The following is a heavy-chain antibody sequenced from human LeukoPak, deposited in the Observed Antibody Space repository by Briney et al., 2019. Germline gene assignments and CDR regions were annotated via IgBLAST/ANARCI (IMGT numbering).Heavy chain of an antibody. CDR3: ARHVTISGPYDASDI. V-gene: IGHV4-59*08. Sequence: SETLSLTCTVSGDSISSYYWSWIRQPPGKGLERVGYIYYSGGTDYNPYPKSRVTISVDTSKNQFSLKRRSVTAADTAVYYSARHVTISGPYDASDIWGQGTMVTVSP. CDR1: GDSISSYY. CDR2: IYYSGGT. D-gene: IGHD5-24*01. J-gene: IGHJ3*02.